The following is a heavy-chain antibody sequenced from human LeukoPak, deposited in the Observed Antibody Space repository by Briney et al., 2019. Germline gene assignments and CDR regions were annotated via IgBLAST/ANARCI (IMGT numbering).Heavy chain of an antibody. J-gene: IGHJ6*02. CDR2: ISYRGTT. CDR3: ASEENMGYYGVDV. Sequence: SETLSLTCTVSGGSVTSGSYYWSWIRQPPGKGLEWIGYISYRGTTNYNPSLKSRVTMSVDTSKNQFSLKLSSVSAADTAVYYCASEENMGYYGVDVWGQGTTVTVSS. CDR1: GGSVTSGSYY. V-gene: IGHV4-61*01. D-gene: IGHD2/OR15-2a*01.